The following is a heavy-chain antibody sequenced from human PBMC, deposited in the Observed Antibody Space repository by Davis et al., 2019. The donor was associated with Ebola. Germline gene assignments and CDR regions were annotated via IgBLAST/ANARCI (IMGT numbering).Heavy chain of an antibody. V-gene: IGHV1-46*01. CDR2: IDPSGGGT. D-gene: IGHD4-17*01. CDR3: ARSDGDHVALFDY. Sequence: ASVKVSCKASGYIFTTYYIHGVRQAPGQGLEWMGIIDPSGGGTDYAQKFQGRVTMTRDTPTSTVYMELRNLRSEDTAVYYCARSDGDHVALFDYWGQGTLVTVSS. CDR1: GYIFTTYY. J-gene: IGHJ4*02.